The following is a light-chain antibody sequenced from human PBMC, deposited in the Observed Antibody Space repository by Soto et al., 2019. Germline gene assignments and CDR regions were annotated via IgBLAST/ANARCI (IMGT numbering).Light chain of an antibody. CDR1: QSVSSSF. Sequence: EIVLTQSPGTLSLSPGERATLSCRASQSVSSSFLAWYQQKPGQAPRLLIYGASSRATGIPDRFSGSGSGPDFTLTICSLEPEDFALYYCQQRSNWPITSGQGTRLEIK. V-gene: IGKV3D-20*02. CDR2: GAS. CDR3: QQRSNWPIT. J-gene: IGKJ5*01.